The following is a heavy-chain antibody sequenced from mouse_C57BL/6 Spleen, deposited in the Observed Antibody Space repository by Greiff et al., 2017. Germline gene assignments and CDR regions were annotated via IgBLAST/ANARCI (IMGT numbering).Heavy chain of an antibody. J-gene: IGHJ2*01. Sequence: VQLQQPGAELVMPGASVKLSCKASGYTFTSYWMHWVKQRPGQGLEWIGEIDPSDSSTNYNQKFKGKSTLTVDKSSSTAYMQLSSLTSEDSAVYYCARFITTVLAHGYWGQGTTLTVSS. CDR1: GYTFTSYW. CDR2: IDPSDSST. CDR3: ARFITTVLAHGY. D-gene: IGHD1-1*01. V-gene: IGHV1-69*01.